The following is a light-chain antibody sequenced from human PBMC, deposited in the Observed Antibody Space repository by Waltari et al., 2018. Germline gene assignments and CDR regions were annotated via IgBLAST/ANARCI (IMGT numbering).Light chain of an antibody. CDR1: SLRSYY. CDR3: NSRDSSGSHVV. CDR2: HKN. Sequence: SSELTQDPSVSVALGQTVRITCQGDSLRSYYASWYQQKPRQAPVLVIYHKNNRPSGIPDRFAGSTSGNTASLTITGSQAEDEADYYCNSRDSSGSHVVFGGGTKLTVL. V-gene: IGLV3-19*01. J-gene: IGLJ2*01.